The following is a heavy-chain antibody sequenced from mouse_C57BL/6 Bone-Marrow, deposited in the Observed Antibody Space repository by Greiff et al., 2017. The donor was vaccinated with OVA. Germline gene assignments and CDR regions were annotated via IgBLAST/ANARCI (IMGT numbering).Heavy chain of an antibody. CDR1: GYTFTSYG. J-gene: IGHJ2*01. CDR3: ASDGWTAQAKRLYYFDY. CDR2: IYPRSGNT. Sequence: VQLQQSGAELARPGASVKLSCKASGYTFTSYGISWVKQRTGQGLEWIGEIYPRSGNTYYNEKFKGKATLTADKSSSTAYMELRSLTSADSAVYFCASDGWTAQAKRLYYFDYWGQGTTLTVSS. D-gene: IGHD3-2*02. V-gene: IGHV1-81*01.